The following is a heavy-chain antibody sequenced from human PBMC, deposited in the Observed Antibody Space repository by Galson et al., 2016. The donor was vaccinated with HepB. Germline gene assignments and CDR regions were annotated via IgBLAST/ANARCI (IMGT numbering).Heavy chain of an antibody. CDR1: GFSFSNSW. V-gene: IGHV3-7*01. J-gene: IGHJ4*02. CDR2: IHADGSWR. CDR3: ARDPAFGALDY. D-gene: IGHD3-10*01. Sequence: SLRLSCAVSGFSFSNSWMTWVRQTPEKGLEWVADIHADGSWRAYMDSVKGRFTISRDNVNNLLYLQMSGLRFEDTALYFCARDPAFGALDYWGQGALVTVSS.